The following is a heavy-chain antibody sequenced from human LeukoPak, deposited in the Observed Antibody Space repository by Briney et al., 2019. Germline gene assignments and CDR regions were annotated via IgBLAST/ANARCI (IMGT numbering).Heavy chain of an antibody. V-gene: IGHV1-69*05. CDR3: ARARDSHVVVVAATYFDY. CDR2: IIPIFGTA. CDR1: GGTFSSYA. J-gene: IGHJ4*02. Sequence: SVKVSCKASGGTFSSYAISWVRQAPGQGLEWMGGIIPIFGTANYAQKFQGRVTITTDESTSTAYMELSSLRSEDTAVYYCARARDSHVVVVAATYFDYWGQGTLVTVSS. D-gene: IGHD2-15*01.